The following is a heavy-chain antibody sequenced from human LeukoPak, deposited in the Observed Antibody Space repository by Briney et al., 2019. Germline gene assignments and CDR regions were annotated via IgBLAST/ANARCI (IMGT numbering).Heavy chain of an antibody. CDR3: AKDWIQFNRVFDYFDS. V-gene: IGHV3-23*01. D-gene: IGHD5-18*01. CDR1: GFPLSSYG. Sequence: GGSLRLSCEASGFPLSSYGMHWVRQAPGKGLEWVATIGNTETFYADSVTGRFTISRDNSKNTVNLQMNRLRVEDTAIYYCAKDWIQFNRVFDYFDSWGQGTLVTVSS. CDR2: IGNTET. J-gene: IGHJ4*02.